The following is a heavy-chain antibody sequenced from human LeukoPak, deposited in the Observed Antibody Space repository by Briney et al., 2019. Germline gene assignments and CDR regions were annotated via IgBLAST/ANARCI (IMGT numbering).Heavy chain of an antibody. V-gene: IGHV5-51*01. D-gene: IGHD6-25*01. CDR1: GYSFTSYW. CDR2: IYPGGSDT. CDR3: ATLRPAGTGSPCCYP. J-gene: IGHJ5*02. Sequence: ESLKISCKGSGYSFTSYWIGWVRQMPGKGLEWMGIIYPGGSDTRYSPSFLAQVTISADKTIRTPYLNWSSAKAPATAWYYCATLRPAGTGSPCCYPWGEEPLVAASS.